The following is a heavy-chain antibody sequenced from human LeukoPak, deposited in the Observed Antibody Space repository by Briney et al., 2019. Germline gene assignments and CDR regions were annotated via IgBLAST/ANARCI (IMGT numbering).Heavy chain of an antibody. CDR2: ISSSSSYI. V-gene: IGHV3-21*01. CDR3: ARTALWIQLWQTGFFDY. CDR1: RFTFSSYS. J-gene: IGHJ4*02. D-gene: IGHD5-18*01. Sequence: GGSLRLSCAASRFTFSSYSMNWVRQAPGNGLEWVSSISSSSSYIYYADSVKGRFTISRDNAKNSLYLQMNSLRAEDTAVYYCARTALWIQLWQTGFFDYWGQGTLVTVSS.